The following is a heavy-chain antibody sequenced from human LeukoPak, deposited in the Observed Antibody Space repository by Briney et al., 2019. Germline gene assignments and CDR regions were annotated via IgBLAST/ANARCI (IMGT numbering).Heavy chain of an antibody. CDR1: GFTFSNAW. D-gene: IGHD4-17*01. CDR3: TTYGDYVNYYGMDV. J-gene: IGHJ6*04. V-gene: IGHV3-15*01. Sequence: PGGSLRLSCAASGFTFSNAWMSWVRQAPGKGREWVGRIKSKTDGGTTEYAAPVKGRFTISRDDSKNTLYLQMNSLKTEDTAVYYCTTYGDYVNYYGMDVWGKGTTVTVSS. CDR2: IKSKTDGGTT.